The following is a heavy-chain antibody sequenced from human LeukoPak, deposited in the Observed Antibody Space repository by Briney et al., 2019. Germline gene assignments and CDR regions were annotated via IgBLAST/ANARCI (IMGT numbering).Heavy chain of an antibody. CDR3: AKEGQYCSGGSCYSYGMDV. CDR1: GFTFSSYW. J-gene: IGHJ6*02. CDR2: INSDGSTT. Sequence: GGSLRLSCGASGFTFSSYWVHWVRQAPGKGLVWISRINSDGSTTSYADSVKGRFTISRDNSKNTLYLQMNSLRAEDTAVYYCAKEGQYCSGGSCYSYGMDVWGQGTTVTVSS. V-gene: IGHV3-74*01. D-gene: IGHD2-15*01.